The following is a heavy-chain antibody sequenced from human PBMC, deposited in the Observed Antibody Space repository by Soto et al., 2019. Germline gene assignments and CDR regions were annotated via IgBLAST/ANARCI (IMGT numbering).Heavy chain of an antibody. J-gene: IGHJ4*02. CDR1: GFTFSSYV. CDR2: ISGSGGST. Sequence: GGSLRLSCAASGFTFSSYVMSWVRQAPGKGLEWVSGISGSGGSTYYADSVKGRFTISRDNSKNTLYLQMNSLRAEDTAVYYCAHFDWFIDYWGQGTLVTVSS. D-gene: IGHD3-9*01. CDR3: AHFDWFIDY. V-gene: IGHV3-23*01.